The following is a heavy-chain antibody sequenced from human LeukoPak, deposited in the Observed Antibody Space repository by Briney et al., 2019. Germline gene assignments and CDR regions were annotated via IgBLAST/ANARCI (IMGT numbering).Heavy chain of an antibody. D-gene: IGHD3-10*02. CDR2: FYSGGGK. CDR3: AELGITMIGGV. Sequence: PGGSLRLSCAASGFTVSSNYVSWVRQAPGKGLEWVSVFYSGGGKNYADSVKGRFTISRDNSKNTVYLQMNSLRAGDTAVYYCAELGITMIGGVWGKGTTVTISS. CDR1: GFTVSSNY. V-gene: IGHV3-66*01. J-gene: IGHJ6*04.